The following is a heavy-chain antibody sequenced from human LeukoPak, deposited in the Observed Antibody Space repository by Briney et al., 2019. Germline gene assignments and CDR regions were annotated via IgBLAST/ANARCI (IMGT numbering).Heavy chain of an antibody. Sequence: PGGSLRLSCAASGFTVSSTYMSWVRQAPGKGLEWVSLLYSTGSTYYADSGKGRFIISRDNSKNTLHLQMNSLRAEDTAVYYCAGVEMAKMWFDPWGQGTLVTVSS. J-gene: IGHJ5*02. CDR3: AGVEMAKMWFDP. CDR2: LYSTGST. V-gene: IGHV3-53*01. CDR1: GFTVSSTY. D-gene: IGHD5-24*01.